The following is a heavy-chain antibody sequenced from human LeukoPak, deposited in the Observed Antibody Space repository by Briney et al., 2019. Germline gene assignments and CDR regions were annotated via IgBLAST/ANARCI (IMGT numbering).Heavy chain of an antibody. CDR2: IHHSGNT. Sequence: PQTLSPTCTVSSYFISSGYYWGCIRQSPGKGLEWIGNIHHSGNTYYNVSLKSRVTISVHTSKNQFSLKLSSVTAADTAVYYCASRAQSCTNGVCYDWFDPWGQGTLVTVSS. V-gene: IGHV4-38-2*02. CDR1: SYFISSGYY. J-gene: IGHJ5*02. D-gene: IGHD2-8*01. CDR3: ASRAQSCTNGVCYDWFDP.